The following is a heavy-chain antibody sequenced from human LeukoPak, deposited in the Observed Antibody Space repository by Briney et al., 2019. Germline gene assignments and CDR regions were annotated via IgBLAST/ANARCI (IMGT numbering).Heavy chain of an antibody. J-gene: IGHJ4*02. CDR1: GYTFSTYW. D-gene: IGHD3-22*01. Sequence: GGSLRLSCAASGYTFSTYWMNWVRQAPGRGLEWVANIKQDGSEKYCVDSVKGRFTISRDNAKNSLYLQMNSLRAEDTAVYYCARGDYFDSSDYRLFDHWGQGTLVTVSS. CDR3: ARGDYFDSSDYRLFDH. CDR2: IKQDGSEK. V-gene: IGHV3-7*05.